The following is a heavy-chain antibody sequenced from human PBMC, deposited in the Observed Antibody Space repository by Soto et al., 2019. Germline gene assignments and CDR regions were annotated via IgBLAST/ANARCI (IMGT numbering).Heavy chain of an antibody. Sequence: QVQLVQSGAEVKKPGSSVKVSCKASGGTFSSYAISWVRQAPGQGLEWMGGIIPIFGTANYAQKFQGRVTITADESTSTAYMALSSLRSEDTAVYYCARGIAAADTDYYYGMDVWGQGTTVTVSS. J-gene: IGHJ6*02. CDR2: IIPIFGTA. V-gene: IGHV1-69*12. CDR1: GGTFSSYA. D-gene: IGHD6-13*01. CDR3: ARGIAAADTDYYYGMDV.